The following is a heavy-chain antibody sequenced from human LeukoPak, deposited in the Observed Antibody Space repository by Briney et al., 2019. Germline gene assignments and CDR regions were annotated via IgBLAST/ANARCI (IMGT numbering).Heavy chain of an antibody. Sequence: PSETLSLTCTVSGDFISNHYWSWIRQPAGKGLEWIGRIFTSGSTNYNPSLKSRVTISVDTSKNQFSLKLSSVTAADTAVYYCARGRIVVVPDWYFDLWGRGTLVTVSS. J-gene: IGHJ2*01. D-gene: IGHD3-22*01. CDR3: ARGRIVVVPDWYFDL. CDR2: IFTSGST. CDR1: GDFISNHY. V-gene: IGHV4-4*07.